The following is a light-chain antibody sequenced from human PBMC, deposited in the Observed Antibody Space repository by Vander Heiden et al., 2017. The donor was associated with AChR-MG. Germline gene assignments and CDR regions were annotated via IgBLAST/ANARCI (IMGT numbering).Light chain of an antibody. J-gene: IGLJ3*02. CDR2: DVT. CDR1: SSDVGAYKY. Sequence: QSALTQPRSVSGSPGQSVTISCTGTSSDVGAYKYVSWYQQHPGKAPQVTIFDVTERPSGVPDRFSGSKSGNTASLTISGLQAEDEADYYCFSYAGSYTWVFGGGTKLTVL. CDR3: FSYAGSYTWV. V-gene: IGLV2-11*01.